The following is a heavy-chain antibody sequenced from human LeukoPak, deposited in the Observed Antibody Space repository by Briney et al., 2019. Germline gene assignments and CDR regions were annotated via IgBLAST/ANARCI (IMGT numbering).Heavy chain of an antibody. CDR2: IYSGGST. CDR3: ARQLLWFGEFLGYFDY. J-gene: IGHJ4*02. V-gene: IGHV3-66*04. Sequence: GGSLRLSCAASGFTVSSNYMSWVRQAPGKGVEWVSVIYSGGSTYYADSVKGRFTISRDNSKNTLYLQMNSLRAEDTAVYYCARQLLWFGEFLGYFDYWGQGTLVTVSS. CDR1: GFTVSSNY. D-gene: IGHD3-10*01.